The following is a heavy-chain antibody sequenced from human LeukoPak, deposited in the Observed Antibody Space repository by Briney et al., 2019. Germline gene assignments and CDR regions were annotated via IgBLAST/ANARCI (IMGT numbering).Heavy chain of an antibody. V-gene: IGHV3-66*02. CDR3: ARLPNY. CDR2: IYSDGST. J-gene: IGHJ4*02. CDR1: GFTVSTHY. Sequence: GGSLRLSCAASGFTVSTHYMTWVRQAPGKGLEWVSVIYSDGSTYYADSVTGRFTISRDNSKNTLYLQMSSLRTDDTAVYYCARLPNYWGQGTLVTVSS.